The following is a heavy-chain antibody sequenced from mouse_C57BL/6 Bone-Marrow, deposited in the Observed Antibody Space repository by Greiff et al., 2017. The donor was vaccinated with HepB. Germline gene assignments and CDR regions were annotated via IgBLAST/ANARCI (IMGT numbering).Heavy chain of an antibody. V-gene: IGHV1-80*01. Sequence: VQLQQSGAELVKPGASVKISCKASGYAFSSYWMNWVKQRPGKGLEWIGQIYPGDGDTNYNGKFKGKATLTADKSSSTAYMQLSSLTYEDSAVYYCAILLRSYYFDYWGQGTTLTVSS. J-gene: IGHJ2*01. CDR3: AILLRSYYFDY. CDR2: IYPGDGDT. CDR1: GYAFSSYW. D-gene: IGHD1-1*01.